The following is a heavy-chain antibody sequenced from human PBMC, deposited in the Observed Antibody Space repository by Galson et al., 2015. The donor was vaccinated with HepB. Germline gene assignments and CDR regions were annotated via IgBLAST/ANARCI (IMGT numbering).Heavy chain of an antibody. CDR1: GFTFSSYW. CDR2: IKQDGSEK. D-gene: IGHD3-22*01. V-gene: IGHV3-7*01. CDR3: ARTFYYDSSGYYYGNYFDY. J-gene: IGHJ4*02. Sequence: SLRLSCAASGFTFSSYWMSWVRQAPGKGLEWVANIKQDGSEKYYVDSVKGRFTISRDNAKNSLYLQMNSLRAEDTAVYYCARTFYYDSSGYYYGNYFDYWGRGTLVTVSS.